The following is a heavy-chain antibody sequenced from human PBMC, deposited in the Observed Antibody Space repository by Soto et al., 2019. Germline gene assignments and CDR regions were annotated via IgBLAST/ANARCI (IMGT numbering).Heavy chain of an antibody. D-gene: IGHD2-15*01. J-gene: IGHJ5*02. V-gene: IGHV4-59*01. CDR2: IYYTGTT. CDR3: ARGVCSAGRCTYWFDP. Sequence: SESLALTCTVSGDTISNYYWDWIRQPPGKGLEWIGYIYYTGTTKYNSSLESRVTISLDTSNNQCSLKLRSLTAADTAIYYCARGVCSAGRCTYWFDPWGQGTLVTVSS. CDR1: GDTISNYY.